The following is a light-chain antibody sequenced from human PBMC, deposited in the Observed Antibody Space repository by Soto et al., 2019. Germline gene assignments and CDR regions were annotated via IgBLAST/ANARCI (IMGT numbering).Light chain of an antibody. CDR1: QSVGSN. CDR2: DAS. CDR3: QQYNNCPYT. Sequence: PGERVALSCRASQSVGSNFAWYQQRPGQAPRVLIYDASTRATGIPARFSGSGSATEFTLTISSLQSEDFAVYYCQQYNNCPYTFGQGTKLEI. V-gene: IGKV3D-15*01. J-gene: IGKJ2*01.